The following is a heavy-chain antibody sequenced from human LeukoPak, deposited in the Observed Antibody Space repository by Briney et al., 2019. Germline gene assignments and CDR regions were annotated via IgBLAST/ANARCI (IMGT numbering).Heavy chain of an antibody. CDR3: ARGLGRSSWYPRGAVAGHLGY. Sequence: PRGSLRLSCAASGFTFSSYWMSWVRQVPGKGLEWVAVISYDGSNKYYADSVKGRFTISRDNSKNTLYLQMNSLRAEDTAVYYCARGLGRSSWYPRGAVAGHLGYWGQGTLVTVSS. D-gene: IGHD6-13*01. J-gene: IGHJ4*02. CDR2: ISYDGSNK. V-gene: IGHV3-30-3*01. CDR1: GFTFSSYW.